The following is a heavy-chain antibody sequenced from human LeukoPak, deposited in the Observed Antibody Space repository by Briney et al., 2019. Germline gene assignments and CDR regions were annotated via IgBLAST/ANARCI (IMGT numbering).Heavy chain of an antibody. CDR1: GFTFSSYE. Sequence: GGSLRLSCAASGFTFSSYEMNWVRQAPGKGLEWVSYISSSGSTIYYADSVKGRFTISRDNAKNSLYLQMNNLRAEDTAVYYCARFSRLTGTTTQSDYWGQGTLVTVSS. CDR2: ISSSGSTI. CDR3: ARFSRLTGTTTQSDY. J-gene: IGHJ4*02. V-gene: IGHV3-48*03. D-gene: IGHD1-1*01.